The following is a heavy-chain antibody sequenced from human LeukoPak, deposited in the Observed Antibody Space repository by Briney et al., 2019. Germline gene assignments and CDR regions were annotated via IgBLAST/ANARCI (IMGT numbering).Heavy chain of an antibody. CDR1: GFTFTNYA. D-gene: IGHD4-11*01. CDR2: ISGSGTST. Sequence: QAGGSLRLSWAASGFTFTNYAMSWVRQAPGKGRGWVSAISGSGTSTYYADSVKGRFTISRDNSKNTLYLQMNSLRAEDTAVYYCAKSPGVTQDYYYYYMDVWGKGTTVTVSS. J-gene: IGHJ6*03. CDR3: AKSPGVTQDYYYYYMDV. V-gene: IGHV3-23*01.